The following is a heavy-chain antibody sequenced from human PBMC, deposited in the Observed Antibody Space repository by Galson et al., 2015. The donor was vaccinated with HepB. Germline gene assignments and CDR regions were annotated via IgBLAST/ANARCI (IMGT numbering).Heavy chain of an antibody. J-gene: IGHJ5*02. CDR3: ARVGLTMRFDP. CDR2: INAGYGNT. D-gene: IGHD3-3*01. Sequence: SVKVSCKASGYTFTSYTMHWVRQAPGQRLEWMGWINAGYGNTKYSQKFQGRATITRDTSANTAYMELSSLRSEDTAVYYCARVGLTMRFDPWGQGTLVTVSS. V-gene: IGHV1-3*01. CDR1: GYTFTSYT.